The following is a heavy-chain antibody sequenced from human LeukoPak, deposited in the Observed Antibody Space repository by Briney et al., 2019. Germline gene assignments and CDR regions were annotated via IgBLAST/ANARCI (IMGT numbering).Heavy chain of an antibody. D-gene: IGHD3-10*01. V-gene: IGHV3-66*01. CDR1: GFTVSSNY. J-gene: IGHJ5*02. CDR3: ARDRVTMVRGVIIYWFDP. CDR2: IYSGGST. Sequence: PGGSLRLSCAASGFTVSSNYMSWVRQAPGKGLEWVSVIYSGGSTYYADSVKGRFTISRDNSKNTLYLQMNSLRAEDTAVYYCARDRVTMVRGVIIYWFDPWGQGTLVTVSS.